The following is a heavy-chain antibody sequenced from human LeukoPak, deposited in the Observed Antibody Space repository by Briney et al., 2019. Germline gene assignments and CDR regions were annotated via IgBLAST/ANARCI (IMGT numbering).Heavy chain of an antibody. CDR1: GFTVSSNY. CDR2: IYSGGST. V-gene: IGHV3-66*01. D-gene: IGHD3-22*01. CDR3: ARAHYYDSSGYYRFDY. Sequence: GGSLRLSCAASGFTVSSNYMSWVRQAPGKGLEWVSVIYSGGSTYYADSVKGRFTISRVNSKNTLYLQMNSLRAEDTAVYYCARAHYYDSSGYYRFDYWGQGTLVTVSS. J-gene: IGHJ4*02.